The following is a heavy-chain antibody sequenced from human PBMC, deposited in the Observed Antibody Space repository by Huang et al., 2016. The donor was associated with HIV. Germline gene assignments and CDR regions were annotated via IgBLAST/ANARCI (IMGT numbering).Heavy chain of an antibody. V-gene: IGHV4-61*09. CDR3: ARATYRDFEYSFDF. CDR1: GDSLTSSMNYY. D-gene: IGHD2-21*01. CDR2: IYATRTT. J-gene: IGHJ4*02. Sequence: QVQLQESGPGLVKPSQTLSLICSVSGDSLTSSMNYYWTWVRQPAGQGLEYVGLIYATRTTYYNPSLKTRVSISLDTSKNQFSLRLTSMTAADTAVYYCARATYRDFEYSFDFWGQGILVTVSS.